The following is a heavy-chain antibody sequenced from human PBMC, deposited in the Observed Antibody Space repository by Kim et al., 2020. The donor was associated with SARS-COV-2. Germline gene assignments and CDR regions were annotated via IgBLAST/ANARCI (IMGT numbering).Heavy chain of an antibody. J-gene: IGHJ6*02. CDR1: GFTFSSYA. CDR3: AKSGGGGSCYPCYYYGMDV. CDR2: ISGSGGST. D-gene: IGHD2-15*01. V-gene: IGHV3-23*01. Sequence: GGSLRLSCAASGFTFSSYAMSWVRQAPGKGLEWVSAISGSGGSTYYADSVKGRFTISRDNSKNTLYLQMNSLRAEDTAVYYCAKSGGGGSCYPCYYYGMDVWGQGTTVTVSS.